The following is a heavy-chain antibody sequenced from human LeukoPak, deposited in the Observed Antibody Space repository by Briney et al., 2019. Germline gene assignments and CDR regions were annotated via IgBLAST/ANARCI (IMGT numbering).Heavy chain of an antibody. Sequence: GASVTVSCKASGYTFTSYDINWVRQAPGQGLEWMGWMNPNSGNTGYAQKFQGRVTITRNTSISTAYMELSSLRSEDTAVYYCARGSRIAVAGTLFLFDYWGQGTLVTVSS. CDR3: ARGSRIAVAGTLFLFDY. J-gene: IGHJ4*02. CDR2: MNPNSGNT. CDR1: GYTFTSYD. D-gene: IGHD6-19*01. V-gene: IGHV1-8*03.